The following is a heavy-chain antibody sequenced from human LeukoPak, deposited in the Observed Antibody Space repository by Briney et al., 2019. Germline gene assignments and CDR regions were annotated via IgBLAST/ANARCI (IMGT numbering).Heavy chain of an antibody. Sequence: GGSLRLSCAASGFTFSSYWMSWVRQAPGKGLEWVANIKQDGSEKYYVDSMKGRFTISRDSAKNSLYLQMNSLRAEDTAVYYCAREARMYGMDVWGQGTTVTVSS. CDR3: AREARMYGMDV. D-gene: IGHD2-8*01. J-gene: IGHJ6*02. CDR2: IKQDGSEK. V-gene: IGHV3-7*01. CDR1: GFTFSSYW.